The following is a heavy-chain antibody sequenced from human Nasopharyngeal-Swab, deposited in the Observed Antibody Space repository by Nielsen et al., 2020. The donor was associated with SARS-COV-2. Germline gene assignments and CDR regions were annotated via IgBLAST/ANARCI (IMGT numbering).Heavy chain of an antibody. Sequence: GGSLRLSWAASGFTFSDYYMSWIRQAPGKGLEWVSYISSSGSTIYYADSVKGRFTISRDNAKNSLYLQMNSLRAEDTAVYYCARAGVATVTTWNYYYYYGMDVWGQGTTVTVSS. CDR3: ARAGVATVTTWNYYYYYGMDV. V-gene: IGHV3-11*01. CDR1: GFTFSDYY. D-gene: IGHD4-17*01. CDR2: ISSSGSTI. J-gene: IGHJ6*02.